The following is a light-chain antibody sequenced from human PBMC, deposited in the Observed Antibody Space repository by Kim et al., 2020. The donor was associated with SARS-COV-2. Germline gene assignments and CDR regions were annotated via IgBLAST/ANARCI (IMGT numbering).Light chain of an antibody. J-gene: IGLJ1*01. CDR3: QAWDSSTAV. Sequence: SVSPGQTASITCSGDKLGDKYACWYQQKPGQSPLLVIYQDSKRPSGIPERFSGSNSGNTATLTISGTQAMDEADYYCQAWDSSTAVFGTGTKVTVL. CDR1: KLGDKY. V-gene: IGLV3-1*01. CDR2: QDS.